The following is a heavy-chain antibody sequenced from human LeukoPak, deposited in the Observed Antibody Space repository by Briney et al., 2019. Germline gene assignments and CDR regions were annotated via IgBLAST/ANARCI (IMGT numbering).Heavy chain of an antibody. CDR3: AKDGDWTFDI. V-gene: IGHV3-30*02. D-gene: IGHD2-21*01. CDR2: IGHDGRNK. CDR1: GITFSNSG. Sequence: GGSLRLSCAASGITFSNSGMHWVRQAPGKGLEWVAYIGHDGRNKFYTESLRGRFTISGDNSMKMAYLQMNSLRTEDTAIYFCAKDGDWTFDIWGQGTMVTVSS. J-gene: IGHJ3*02.